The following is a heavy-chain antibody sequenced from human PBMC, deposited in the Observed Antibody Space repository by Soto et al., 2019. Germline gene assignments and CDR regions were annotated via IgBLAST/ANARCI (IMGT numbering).Heavy chain of an antibody. Sequence: GGSLRLSCAASGFTVSSNYMSWVRQAPGKGLEWVSVIYSGGSTYYADSVKGRFTISRDNSKKTLYLQMNSLRAEDTAVYYCARDIITMVRGVTKPDDYWGQGTLVTVSS. CDR2: IYSGGST. V-gene: IGHV3-66*01. CDR1: GFTVSSNY. CDR3: ARDIITMVRGVTKPDDY. J-gene: IGHJ4*02. D-gene: IGHD3-10*01.